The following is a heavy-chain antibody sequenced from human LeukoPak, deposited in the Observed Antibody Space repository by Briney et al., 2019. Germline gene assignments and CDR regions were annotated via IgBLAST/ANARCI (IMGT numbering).Heavy chain of an antibody. Sequence: ASVKVSCKASGYTFTGYYMHWVRQAPGQGLEWIGRINPNSGGTNYAQKFQGRVTMTRDTSISTAYMELSRLRSDDAAVYYCARDRRYAFGDPKPANAFDIWGQGTMVTVSS. D-gene: IGHD3-10*01. CDR2: INPNSGGT. CDR1: GYTFTGYY. V-gene: IGHV1-2*06. J-gene: IGHJ3*02. CDR3: ARDRRYAFGDPKPANAFDI.